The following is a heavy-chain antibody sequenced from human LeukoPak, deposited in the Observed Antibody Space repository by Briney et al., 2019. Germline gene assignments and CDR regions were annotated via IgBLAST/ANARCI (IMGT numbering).Heavy chain of an antibody. J-gene: IGHJ4*02. CDR3: AKDGGALFYYDSSGYSDY. Sequence: GGSLRLSCAASGFTFSSYGMSWVRQAPGKGLEWVSAISGSGGSTYYADSVKGRFTISRDNSKNTLYLQMNSLRAEDTAVYYCAKDGGALFYYDSSGYSDYWGQGTLVTVSS. D-gene: IGHD3-22*01. CDR2: ISGSGGST. V-gene: IGHV3-23*01. CDR1: GFTFSSYG.